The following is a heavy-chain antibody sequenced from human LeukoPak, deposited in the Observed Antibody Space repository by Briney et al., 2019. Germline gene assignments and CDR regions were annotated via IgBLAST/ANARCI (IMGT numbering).Heavy chain of an antibody. CDR2: IYYSGST. CDR1: GGSISSYY. CDR3: AKGGYSSGWRNYFDY. V-gene: IGHV4-59*08. Sequence: PSETLSLTCTVSGGSISSYYWSWIRQPPGKGLEWIGYIYYSGSTNYNPSLKSRVTISVDTSKNQFSLKLSSVTAADTAVYYCAKGGYSSGWRNYFDYWGQGTLVTVSS. J-gene: IGHJ4*02. D-gene: IGHD6-19*01.